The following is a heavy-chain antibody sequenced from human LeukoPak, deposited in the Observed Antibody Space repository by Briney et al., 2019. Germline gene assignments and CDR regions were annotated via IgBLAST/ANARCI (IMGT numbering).Heavy chain of an antibody. CDR3: ARRGAMVRGVIRGYFDY. CDR1: GGSISSSSYY. CDR2: IYYSGST. J-gene: IGHJ4*02. V-gene: IGHV4-39*01. D-gene: IGHD3-10*01. Sequence: SEALSLTCTVSGGSISSSSYYWGWIRQPPGKGLEWIGSIYYSGSTYYNPSLKSRVTISVDTSKNQFSLKLSSMTAADTAVYYCARRGAMVRGVIRGYFDYWGQGTLVTVSS.